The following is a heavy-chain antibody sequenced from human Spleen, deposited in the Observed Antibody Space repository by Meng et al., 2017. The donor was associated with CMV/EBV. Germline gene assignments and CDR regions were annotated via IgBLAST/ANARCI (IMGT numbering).Heavy chain of an antibody. Sequence: GESLKISCAASGFIFDSYVMHWVRQAPGKGLEWVALILYDGSEKSYADSLKGRFTISRDNSKNTVYLQMNSLRVEDTAVYYCARENEGHDSEDFQRWGQGTLVTVSS. CDR2: ILYDGSEK. V-gene: IGHV3-30*03. D-gene: IGHD1-1*01. CDR1: GFIFDSYV. J-gene: IGHJ1*01. CDR3: ARENEGHDSEDFQR.